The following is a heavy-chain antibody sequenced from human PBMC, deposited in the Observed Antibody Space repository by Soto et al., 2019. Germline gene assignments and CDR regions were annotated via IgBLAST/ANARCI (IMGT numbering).Heavy chain of an antibody. J-gene: IGHJ4*01. V-gene: IGHV5-10-1*01. D-gene: IGHD3-10*01. CDR2: IDPSDSYS. Sequence: PGESLKISCKASGYSFSSYWISWVRQMPGKGLEWMGRIDPSDSYSKYSPSFQGHVTMSADKSINTAFLQWSSLKASDTAMYYCARRPRSSGSYLDCWGQGTLVTVSS. CDR1: GYSFSSYW. CDR3: ARRPRSSGSYLDC.